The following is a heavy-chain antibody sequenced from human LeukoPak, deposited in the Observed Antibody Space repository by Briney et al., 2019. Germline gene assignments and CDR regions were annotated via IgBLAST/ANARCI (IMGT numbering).Heavy chain of an antibody. V-gene: IGHV1-2*02. CDR2: INSNSGGT. D-gene: IGHD3-22*01. Sequence: ASVKVSCKASGYTFTGYYMHWVRQAPGQGLEWMGWINSNSGGTNYAQKFQGRVTMTRDTSISTAYMELSRLRSDDTAVYYCARDRIDYYDSSGYLGLFDYWGQGTLVTVSS. J-gene: IGHJ4*02. CDR1: GYTFTGYY. CDR3: ARDRIDYYDSSGYLGLFDY.